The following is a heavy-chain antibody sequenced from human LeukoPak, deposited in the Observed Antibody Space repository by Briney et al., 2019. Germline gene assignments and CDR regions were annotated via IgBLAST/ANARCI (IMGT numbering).Heavy chain of an antibody. V-gene: IGHV3-23*01. J-gene: IGHJ4*02. CDR3: ARDSWSRTTSSSYFDY. CDR1: GFTFSSYA. Sequence: GGSLRLSCAASGFTFSSYAMSWVRQAPGKGLEWVSAISGSGGSTYYADSVKGRFTISRDNSKNILYLHMESLRTDDSAIYYCARDSWSRTTSSSYFDYWGQGTLVTVSS. D-gene: IGHD1-1*01. CDR2: ISGSGGST.